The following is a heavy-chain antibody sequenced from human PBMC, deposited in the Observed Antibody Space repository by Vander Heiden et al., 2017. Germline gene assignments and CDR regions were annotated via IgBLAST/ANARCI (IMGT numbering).Heavy chain of an antibody. V-gene: IGHV3-11*01. CDR3: ARGPHDSSGYYYGEIIDY. Sequence: QVQLVESGGCLVKPGGSLRLSFAASGFTFSDYYMRWIRQAPGKGLEWVSYISSSGSTIYYADSVKGRFTISRDNAKNSLYLQMNSLRAEDTAVYYCARGPHDSSGYYYGEIIDYWGQGTLVTVSS. D-gene: IGHD3-22*01. CDR1: GFTFSDYY. J-gene: IGHJ4*02. CDR2: ISSSGSTI.